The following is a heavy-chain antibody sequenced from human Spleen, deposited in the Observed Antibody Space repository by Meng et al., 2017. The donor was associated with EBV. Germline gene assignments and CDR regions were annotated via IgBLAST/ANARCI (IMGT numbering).Heavy chain of an antibody. J-gene: IGHJ2*01. CDR3: ARLDSSSGLWYFDI. CDR2: IYHSGST. V-gene: IGHV4-4*02. D-gene: IGHD6-13*01. CDR1: GGSISSSNW. Sequence: QVQLRGSGIGLVKPSGTPSLTCPVSGGSISSSNWWSWVRQPPGKGLGWIGEIYHSGSTNYNPSLKSRVTISVDRSKNQCSLKLSSVTAADTAVYYCARLDSSSGLWYFDIWGRGTLVTVAS.